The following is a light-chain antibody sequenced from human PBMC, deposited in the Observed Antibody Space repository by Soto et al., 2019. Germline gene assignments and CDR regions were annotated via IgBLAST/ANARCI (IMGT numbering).Light chain of an antibody. V-gene: IGKV3-11*01. J-gene: IGKJ4*01. Sequence: EIVLTQSPATLSLSPGERATLSSRASQSVSSYLAWYQQKPGQAPRLLIYDASNRATGIPARFSGSGSRTDFTLTISSLEPEDFAVYYCQQRSNWPLTFGGGTKVEIK. CDR1: QSVSSY. CDR2: DAS. CDR3: QQRSNWPLT.